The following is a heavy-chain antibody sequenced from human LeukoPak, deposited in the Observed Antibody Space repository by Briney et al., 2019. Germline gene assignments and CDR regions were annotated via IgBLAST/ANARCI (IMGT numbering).Heavy chain of an antibody. CDR1: GFTFSSYG. J-gene: IGHJ4*02. Sequence: GGSLRLSCAASGFTFSSYGMSWVRQAPGKGLEWVSAISGSGGNTYYADSVKGRFTISRDNSKNTLYLQMNSLRAEDTAVYYCAKVGHDYGDFYGYYFGYWGQGTLVTVSS. D-gene: IGHD4-17*01. V-gene: IGHV3-23*01. CDR3: AKVGHDYGDFYGYYFGY. CDR2: ISGSGGNT.